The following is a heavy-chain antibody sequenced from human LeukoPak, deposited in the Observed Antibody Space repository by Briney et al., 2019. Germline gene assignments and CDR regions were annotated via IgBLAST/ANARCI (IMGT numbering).Heavy chain of an antibody. CDR3: ARESSSWYLGVFDY. CDR1: TFTFDDYG. V-gene: IGHV3-20*04. D-gene: IGHD6-13*01. J-gene: IGHJ4*02. CDR2: INWNGGST. Sequence: GGALRLSCAASTFTFDDYGMSWVRPAAGKGLAWVSGINWNGGSTGYADSVKGRFTISRDNAKNSLYLQMNSLRAEDTALYYCARESSSWYLGVFDYWGQGTLVTVSS.